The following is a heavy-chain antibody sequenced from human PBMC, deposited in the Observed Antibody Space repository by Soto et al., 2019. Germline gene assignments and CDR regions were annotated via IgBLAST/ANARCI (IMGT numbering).Heavy chain of an antibody. Sequence: QVQLVQSGAEVKKHGSSVKVSCKASGGTFSSYAISWVRQAPGQGLEWMGGIIPIFGTANYAQKFQGRVTITADESTSTAYMELSSLRSEDTAVYYCARVGSPRRVSGGPYDYWGQGTLVTVSS. D-gene: IGHD3-10*01. CDR3: ARVGSPRRVSGGPYDY. J-gene: IGHJ4*02. CDR2: IIPIFGTA. V-gene: IGHV1-69*12. CDR1: GGTFSSYA.